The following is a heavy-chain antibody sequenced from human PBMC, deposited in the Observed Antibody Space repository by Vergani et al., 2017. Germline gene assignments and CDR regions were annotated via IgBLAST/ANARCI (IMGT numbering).Heavy chain of an antibody. CDR2: ISGSGGST. J-gene: IGHJ3*02. Sequence: EVQLLESGGGLVQPGGSLRLSCAASGFTFSSYAMSWVRQAPGKGLEWVSAISGSGGSTYYADSVKGRFTISRDNSKKTLYLQMNSLRAEDTAVYYCAKETYYYDSSGLRWDAFDIWGQGTMVTVSS. D-gene: IGHD3-22*01. V-gene: IGHV3-23*01. CDR1: GFTFSSYA. CDR3: AKETYYYDSSGLRWDAFDI.